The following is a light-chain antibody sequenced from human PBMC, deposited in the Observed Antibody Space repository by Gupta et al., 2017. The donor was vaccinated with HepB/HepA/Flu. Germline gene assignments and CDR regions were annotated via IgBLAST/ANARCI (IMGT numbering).Light chain of an antibody. CDR1: QSISSW. V-gene: IGKV1-5*03. CDR3: QQYNSYPQT. J-gene: IGKJ1*01. CDR2: KAS. Sequence: DIQMNQSPSTLSASVGDRVTITCRASQSISSWLTWYQQKPGKAPKLLIYKASSLESGVPSRFSCSGSGTEFTLTISSLQPDDFATYYCQQYNSYPQTFGQGTKVEIK.